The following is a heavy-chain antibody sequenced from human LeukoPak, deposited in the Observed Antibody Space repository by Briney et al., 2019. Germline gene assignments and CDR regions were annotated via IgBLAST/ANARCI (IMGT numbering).Heavy chain of an antibody. CDR1: GGSISNYY. V-gene: IGHV4-59*08. J-gene: IGHJ4*02. CDR2: IYSSGTT. D-gene: IGHD3-22*01. CDR3: ARQRSSGYYGAPYYFDY. Sequence: SETLSLTCTVSGGSISNYYWNWIRQPPGKGLEWIGFIYSSGTTNYNPSLKSRLTFSLDTSKNQFSLKLSSVTAADTAVYYCARQRSSGYYGAPYYFDYWGQGTLVTVSS.